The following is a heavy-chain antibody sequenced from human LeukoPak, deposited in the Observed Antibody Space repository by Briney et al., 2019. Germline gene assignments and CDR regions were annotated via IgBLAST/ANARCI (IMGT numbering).Heavy chain of an antibody. J-gene: IGHJ3*02. D-gene: IGHD5-18*01. Sequence: PGESLKISCKGSGYSFTSYWIGWVRQLPGKGLAWMGIIYPGDSDTRYSPSFQGQVTISADKSIRTAYLQSSSLNASDTAMYYCARRRGYSYGYLGGIAFDIWGQGTMVTVSS. CDR2: IYPGDSDT. CDR1: GYSFTSYW. V-gene: IGHV5-51*01. CDR3: ARRRGYSYGYLGGIAFDI.